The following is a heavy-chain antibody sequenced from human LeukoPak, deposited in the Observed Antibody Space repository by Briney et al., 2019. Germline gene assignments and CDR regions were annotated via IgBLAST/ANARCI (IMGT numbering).Heavy chain of an antibody. D-gene: IGHD2-2*01. Sequence: SETLSLTCTVSGDSISSGYYWGWIRQSPGKGLEWIGSIYHSGSTSYNPSLHRRVTMSVDTSKSQFSLSVRSVTAADTAVYYCAKGIKCSSLSCDAFDPWGQGTPVTVSS. V-gene: IGHV4-38-2*02. CDR2: IYHSGST. CDR3: AKGIKCSSLSCDAFDP. CDR1: GDSISSGYY. J-gene: IGHJ5*02.